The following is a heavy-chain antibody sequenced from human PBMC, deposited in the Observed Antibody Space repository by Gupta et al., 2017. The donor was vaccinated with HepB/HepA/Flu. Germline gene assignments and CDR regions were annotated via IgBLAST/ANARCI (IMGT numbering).Heavy chain of an antibody. CDR3: ARSDHYCSSTSCYVTFDY. D-gene: IGHD2-2*01. CDR1: GGTFSSYA. J-gene: IGHJ4*02. V-gene: IGHV1-69*06. CDR2: IIPIFGTA. Sequence: QLQLVHSGAEVKKPASSGKVSCKASGGTFSSYAISWVRQAPGQGLEWMGGIIPIFGTANYAQKFQGRVTITADKSTSTAYMELSSLRSEDTAVYYCARSDHYCSSTSCYVTFDYWGQGTLVTVSS.